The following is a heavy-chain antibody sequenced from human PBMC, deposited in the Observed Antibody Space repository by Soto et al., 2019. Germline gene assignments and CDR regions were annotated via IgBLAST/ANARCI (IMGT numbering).Heavy chain of an antibody. Sequence: GGSLRLSCAASGFTFDDYAMHWVRQAPGKGLEWVSLISWDGGSTYYADSVKGRFTISRDNSKNSLYLQMNSLRAEDTALYYCAKGSAGGGAYYYGMDVWGQGTTVTVSS. CDR1: GFTFDDYA. CDR3: AKGSAGGGAYYYGMDV. D-gene: IGHD3-10*01. CDR2: ISWDGGST. V-gene: IGHV3-43D*03. J-gene: IGHJ6*02.